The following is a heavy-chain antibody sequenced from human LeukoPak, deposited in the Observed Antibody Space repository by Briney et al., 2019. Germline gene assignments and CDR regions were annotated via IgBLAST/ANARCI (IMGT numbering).Heavy chain of an antibody. D-gene: IGHD4-17*01. J-gene: IGHJ4*02. CDR3: ARTYGDKELDY. V-gene: IGHV5-51*01. CDR1: GYSFTSYW. CDR2: IYPHDSDM. Sequence: KPGESLKISCKGSGYSFTSYWIGCVRQMPGKGLVWMGIIYPHDSDMRYSPAYQGQVTISADKSINTAYLQWSSLKASDTAMYYCARTYGDKELDYWGQGTLVTVSS.